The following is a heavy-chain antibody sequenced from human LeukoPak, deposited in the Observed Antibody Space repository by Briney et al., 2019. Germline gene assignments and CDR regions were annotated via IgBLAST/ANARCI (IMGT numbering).Heavy chain of an antibody. D-gene: IGHD3-22*01. CDR2: IRGLGGNT. Sequence: GGPLRHSRAPSGFTLRSYALSWVRPAPGKGLGGVSAIRGLGGNTQYPASAKGRFTISRDNSKKTLCLQVNRLRAEGPSVYVCAKDQDCYDSSGLFGYWGEGALVTVSS. J-gene: IGHJ4*02. CDR1: GFTLRSYA. V-gene: IGHV3-23*01. CDR3: AKDQDCYDSSGLFGY.